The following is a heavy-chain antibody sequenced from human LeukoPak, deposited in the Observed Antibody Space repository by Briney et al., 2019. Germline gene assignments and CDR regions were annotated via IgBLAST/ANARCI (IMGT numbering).Heavy chain of an antibody. CDR3: AKDRDIVVVPAAPTINWFDP. J-gene: IGHJ5*02. Sequence: RPGGSLRLSCAASGFTFSSYAMSWVRQAPGKGLEWVSAISGSGGSTYYADSVKGRFTISRDNSKNTLYLQMNSLRAEDTAVYYCAKDRDIVVVPAAPTINWFDPWGQGTLVTVSS. CDR1: GFTFSSYA. D-gene: IGHD2-2*01. V-gene: IGHV3-23*01. CDR2: ISGSGGST.